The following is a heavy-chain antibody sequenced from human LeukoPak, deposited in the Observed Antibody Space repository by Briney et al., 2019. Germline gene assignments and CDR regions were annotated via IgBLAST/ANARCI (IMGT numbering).Heavy chain of an antibody. D-gene: IGHD3-9*01. J-gene: IGHJ4*02. Sequence: ASVKVSCKTSGYSENFYGITWVRQVAGQGLEWMGWISAYNGNTNYAQKLQGRVTMTTDTSTSTAYMELRSLRSDDTAVYYCARDLYDILTGYYDAGYWGQGTLVTVSS. V-gene: IGHV1-18*01. CDR2: ISAYNGNT. CDR3: ARDLYDILTGYYDAGY. CDR1: GYSENFYG.